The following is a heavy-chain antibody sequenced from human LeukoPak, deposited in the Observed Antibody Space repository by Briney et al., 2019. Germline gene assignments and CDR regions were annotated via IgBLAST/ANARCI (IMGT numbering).Heavy chain of an antibody. CDR3: ARDGRGGQPYFDY. CDR1: GFIFSDYN. CDR2: IDSSSSTI. Sequence: PGGSLRLSCEASGFIFSDYNMNWVRQAPGKGLEWLSFIDSSSSTIYYADSVKGRFTISRDNAKNSLYLQMNSLRAEDTAVYYCARDGRGGQPYFDYWGQGTLVTVSS. V-gene: IGHV3-48*04. J-gene: IGHJ4*02. D-gene: IGHD1-26*01.